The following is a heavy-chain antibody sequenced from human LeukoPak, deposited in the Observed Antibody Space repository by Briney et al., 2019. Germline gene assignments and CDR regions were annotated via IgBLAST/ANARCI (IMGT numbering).Heavy chain of an antibody. D-gene: IGHD6-13*01. V-gene: IGHV1-2*02. J-gene: IGHJ5*02. Sequence: ASVKVSCKASGYTFTGYYMHWVRQASGQGLEWMGWINPNSGGTNYAQKFQGRVTMTRDTSISTAYMELSRLRSDDTAVYYCARDAYSFSSSSWYWFDPWGQGTLVTVSS. CDR3: ARDAYSFSSSSWYWFDP. CDR1: GYTFTGYY. CDR2: INPNSGGT.